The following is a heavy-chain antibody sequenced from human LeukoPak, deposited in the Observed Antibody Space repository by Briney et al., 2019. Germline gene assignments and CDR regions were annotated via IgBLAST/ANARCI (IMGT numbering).Heavy chain of an antibody. CDR2: ISYDGGLQ. CDR1: GFTFSSYA. Sequence: GGSLRLSCAASGFTFSSYAMSWVRQAPGKGLEWVAVISYDGGLQFYGDSVKGRFIISRDNSRNTLYLQMNSLGPEDTAVYYCARDPTVSVPDYFDYWGQGILVTVSS. CDR3: ARDPTVSVPDYFDY. J-gene: IGHJ4*02. D-gene: IGHD4-11*01. V-gene: IGHV3-30*03.